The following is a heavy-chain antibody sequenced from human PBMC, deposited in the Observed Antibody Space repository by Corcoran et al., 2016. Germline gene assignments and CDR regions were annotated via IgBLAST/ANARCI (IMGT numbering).Heavy chain of an antibody. V-gene: IGHV4-59*01. J-gene: IGHJ5*02. Sequence: QVQLQESGPGLVKPSETLSLTCTVSGGSINNYYWNWIRQPPGKGLEWIGYIDYSGSTNYNPSLKRRVTMSVDTSKNQFYLKLSSVTAADTAVYYCAREGRAATRDGWFDPWGQGTLVTVSS. D-gene: IGHD2-15*01. CDR2: IDYSGST. CDR1: GGSINNYY. CDR3: AREGRAATRDGWFDP.